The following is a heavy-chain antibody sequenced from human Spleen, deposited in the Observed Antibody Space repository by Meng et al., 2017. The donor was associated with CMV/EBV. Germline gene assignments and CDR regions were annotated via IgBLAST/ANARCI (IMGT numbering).Heavy chain of an antibody. CDR2: INHSGST. V-gene: IGHV4-34*01. CDR1: GGSVSGRSFY. Sequence: GSLRLSCTISGGSVSGRSFYWNWIRQSPGKGLEWIGEINHSGSTNYNPSLKSRVTMSVDTSKKTFSLKLTSVTAADTAVYYCARGGIGGSDVWGQGTRVTVSS. CDR3: ARGGIGGSDV. J-gene: IGHJ6*02.